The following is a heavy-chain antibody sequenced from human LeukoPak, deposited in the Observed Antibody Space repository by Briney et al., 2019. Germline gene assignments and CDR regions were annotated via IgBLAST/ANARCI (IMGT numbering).Heavy chain of an antibody. D-gene: IGHD3-10*01. CDR3: ARDFYVGSGSYYIGY. CDR2: IWYDGSNK. J-gene: IGHJ4*02. V-gene: IGHV3-33*08. CDR1: GFTLSDYY. Sequence: GGSLRLSCVASGFTLSDYYMSWIRQAPGKGLEWVAVIWYDGSNKYYADSVKGRFTISRDNSKNTLYLQMNSLRAEDTAVYYCARDFYVGSGSYYIGYWGQGTLVTVSS.